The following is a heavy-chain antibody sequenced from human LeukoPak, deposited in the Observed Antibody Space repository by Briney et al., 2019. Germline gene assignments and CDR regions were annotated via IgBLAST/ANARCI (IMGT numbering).Heavy chain of an antibody. CDR3: ARQRFCDY. CDR2: IKEAGSEK. CDR1: LVTFFTYW. Sequence: GGSLSLSCALSLVTFFTYWVKCVRQAPGKGREWVANIKEAGSEKYYVDSVKGRFTISRDNAKNTRRVHGGVLRCEDTAVFYCARQRFCDYWGQGTLVTVSS. D-gene: IGHD3-3*01. V-gene: IGHV3-7*01. J-gene: IGHJ4*02.